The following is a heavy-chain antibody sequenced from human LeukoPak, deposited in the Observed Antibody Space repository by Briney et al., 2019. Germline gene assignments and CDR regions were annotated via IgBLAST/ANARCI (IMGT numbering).Heavy chain of an antibody. Sequence: PGGSLRLSCAASGFTFSSYEMNWVRQAPGKGLDCLSYISGSGSTIYYADSVKGRFTISRDNAKNSLYLQMNSLRAEDTAVYYCARDQSTVGGPGYLDSWGQGTLVTVSS. CDR3: ARDQSTVGGPGYLDS. V-gene: IGHV3-48*03. J-gene: IGHJ4*02. CDR1: GFTFSSYE. D-gene: IGHD4-11*01. CDR2: ISGSGSTI.